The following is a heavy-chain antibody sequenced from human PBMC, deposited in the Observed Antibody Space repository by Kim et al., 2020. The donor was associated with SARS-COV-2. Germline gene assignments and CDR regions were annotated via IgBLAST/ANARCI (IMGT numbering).Heavy chain of an antibody. V-gene: IGHV3-15*01. J-gene: IGHJ6*02. CDR1: GFTLSKAW. D-gene: IGHD3-10*01. Sequence: GGSLRLSCPASGFTLSKAWMSWVRQAPGKGLEWVGRIKSKTDGGATDYAAPVKGRFTIPRDDSKNTLYLQMNSLKTEETAVYYCSLIGHYYGSGSSDGMDVWGQGTTVTVSS. CDR3: SLIGHYYGSGSSDGMDV. CDR2: IKSKTDGGAT.